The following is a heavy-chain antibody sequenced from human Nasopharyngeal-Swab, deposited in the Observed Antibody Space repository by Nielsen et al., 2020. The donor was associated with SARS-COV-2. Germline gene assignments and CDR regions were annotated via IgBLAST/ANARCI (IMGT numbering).Heavy chain of an antibody. CDR2: IYYSGST. V-gene: IGHV4-39*07. D-gene: IGHD2-15*01. CDR3: AGDWGVVAATHWFDP. J-gene: IGHJ5*02. Sequence: WIRQPPGKGLEWIGSIYYSGSTYYNPSLKSRVTISVDTSKNQFSLKLSSVTAADTAVYYCAGDWGVVAATHWFDPWGQGTLVTVSS.